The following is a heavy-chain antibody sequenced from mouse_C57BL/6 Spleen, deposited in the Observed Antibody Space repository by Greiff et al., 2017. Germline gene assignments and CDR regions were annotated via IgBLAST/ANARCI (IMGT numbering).Heavy chain of an antibody. J-gene: IGHJ4*01. CDR2: ISDGGSYT. Sequence: EVQLQESGGGLVKPGGSLKLSCAASGFTFSSYAMSWVRQTPEKRLEWVATISDGGSYTYYPDNVKGRFTISRDNAKNNLYLQMSHLKSEDTAMYYCARGTTDGYYAMDYWGQGTSVTVSS. D-gene: IGHD1-1*01. CDR3: ARGTTDGYYAMDY. V-gene: IGHV5-4*01. CDR1: GFTFSSYA.